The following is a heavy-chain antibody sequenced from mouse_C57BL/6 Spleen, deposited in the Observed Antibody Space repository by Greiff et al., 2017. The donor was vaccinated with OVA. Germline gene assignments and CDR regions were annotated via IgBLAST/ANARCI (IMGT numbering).Heavy chain of an antibody. D-gene: IGHD1-1*02. Sequence: EVQRVESEGGLVQPGSSMKLSCTASGFTFSDYYMAWVRQVPEKGLEWVANINYDGSSTYYLDSLKSRFIISRDNAKNILYLQMSSLKSEDTATYYCARERVYGSYAMDYWGQGTSVTVSS. CDR3: ARERVYGSYAMDY. J-gene: IGHJ4*01. V-gene: IGHV5-16*01. CDR2: INYDGSST. CDR1: GFTFSDYY.